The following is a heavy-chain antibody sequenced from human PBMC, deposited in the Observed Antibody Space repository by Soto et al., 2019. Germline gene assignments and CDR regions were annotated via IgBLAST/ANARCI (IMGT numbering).Heavy chain of an antibody. V-gene: IGHV3-7*05. CDR2: INPDGSKK. D-gene: IGHD3-16*02. CDR1: GFTFSSDW. J-gene: IGHJ4*02. Sequence: GGSLRLSCAASGFTFSSDWMTWVRQVPGKGLEWVANINPDGSKKCYVDSVKGRFTIARDNTKYSVHLDMNSPGAEDTYDYYCTGNRGFYRLEYWGQGTLVTVSS. CDR3: TGNRGFYRLEY.